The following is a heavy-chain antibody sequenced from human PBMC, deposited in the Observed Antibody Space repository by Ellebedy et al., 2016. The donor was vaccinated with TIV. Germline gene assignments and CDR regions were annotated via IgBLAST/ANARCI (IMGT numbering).Heavy chain of an antibody. CDR2: IIPISGTT. Sequence: AASVKVSCKASGGTYSRFMMSWVRQAPGQGLEWMGGIIPISGTTRHAQKFHGRVTITADESTKTAYLELSSLRSEDTAIYFCARGGSGYATTYFDYWGQGTLVTVSS. V-gene: IGHV1-69*13. CDR1: GGTYSRFM. D-gene: IGHD3-22*01. CDR3: ARGGSGYATTYFDY. J-gene: IGHJ4*02.